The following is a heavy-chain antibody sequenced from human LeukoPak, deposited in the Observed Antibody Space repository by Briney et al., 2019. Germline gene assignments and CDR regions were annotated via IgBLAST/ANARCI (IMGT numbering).Heavy chain of an antibody. CDR1: RYTFTRSY. D-gene: IGHD2-21*02. J-gene: IGHJ3*02. CDR3: AGVGCGGDCYADAFDI. CDR2: FNPSGGSA. Sequence: ASVKVSSKASRYTFTRSYMHTVPRAPGQGRRWMGIFNPSGGSASYAQTFQGRDTMTRDTSTSTVYMELSSLRSEDTAIYYCAGVGCGGDCYADAFDIWGQGTMVTVSS. V-gene: IGHV1-46*01.